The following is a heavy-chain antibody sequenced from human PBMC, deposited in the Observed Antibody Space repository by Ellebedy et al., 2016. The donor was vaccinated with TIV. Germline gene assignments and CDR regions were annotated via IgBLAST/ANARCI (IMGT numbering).Heavy chain of an antibody. Sequence: MPSETLSPTCTVSGGSISSYYWSWIRQPPGKGLEWIGYIYYSGSTNYNPSLKSRVTISVDTSKNQFSLKLRSVTAADTAVYYCARGLLYYDFWSGYYKGAGDYYYGMDVWGQGTTVTVSS. CDR1: GGSISSYY. V-gene: IGHV4-59*01. J-gene: IGHJ6*02. CDR2: IYYSGST. D-gene: IGHD3-3*01. CDR3: ARGLLYYDFWSGYYKGAGDYYYGMDV.